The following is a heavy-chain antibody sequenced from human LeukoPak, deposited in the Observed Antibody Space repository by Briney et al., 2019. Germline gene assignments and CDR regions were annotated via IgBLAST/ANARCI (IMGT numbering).Heavy chain of an antibody. V-gene: IGHV4-39*07. J-gene: IGHJ4*02. Sequence: WVRQAPGKGLEWVGSVSDSGRAFYNPSLKSRVTISIDTFKNDFSLRLTSVAAADTAVYYCARAGSSIAARPPDYWGQGTLVIVSS. D-gene: IGHD6-6*01. CDR3: ARAGSSIAARPPDY. CDR2: VSDSGRA.